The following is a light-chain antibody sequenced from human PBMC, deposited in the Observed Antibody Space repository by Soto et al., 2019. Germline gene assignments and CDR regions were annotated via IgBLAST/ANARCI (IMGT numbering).Light chain of an antibody. CDR2: EIT. Sequence: QSALTQSASVSGSPGQSITISCTGTSSDVGPYNLVSWYQQHPGKAPNLIIYEITKRPSGVSNRFSGYKSGTTASLTISGHHDDDDADYYCCSDAGPSTFVFGLGTKVTVL. J-gene: IGLJ1*01. CDR1: SSDVGPYNL. CDR3: CSDAGPSTFV. V-gene: IGLV2-23*02.